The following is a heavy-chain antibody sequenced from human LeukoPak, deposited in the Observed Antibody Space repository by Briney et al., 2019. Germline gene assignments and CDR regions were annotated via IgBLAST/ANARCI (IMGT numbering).Heavy chain of an antibody. Sequence: SETLSLTCTVSGGSVSSGGYYWSWIRQHPGKGLEWIGYIYYSGSTYYNPSLKSRVTISVDTSKNQFSLKLSSVTAADTAVYYCARAHGSGSYYLLWFDPWGQGTLVTVSS. V-gene: IGHV4-31*03. D-gene: IGHD3-10*01. CDR1: GGSVSSGGYY. CDR3: ARAHGSGSYYLLWFDP. CDR2: IYYSGST. J-gene: IGHJ5*02.